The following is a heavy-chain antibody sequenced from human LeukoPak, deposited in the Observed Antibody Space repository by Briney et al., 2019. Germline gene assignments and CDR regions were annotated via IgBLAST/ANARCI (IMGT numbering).Heavy chain of an antibody. J-gene: IGHJ4*02. CDR2: ISGSGGST. Sequence: GGSLRLSCAASGFTFSSYAMSWVRQAPGKGLEWVSAISGSGGSTYYADSVKGRLTISRDNSKNTLYLQMNSLRAEDTAVYYCAKGNYVYVWGSYRESHFDYWGQGTLVTVSS. D-gene: IGHD3-16*02. CDR3: AKGNYVYVWGSYRESHFDY. CDR1: GFTFSSYA. V-gene: IGHV3-23*01.